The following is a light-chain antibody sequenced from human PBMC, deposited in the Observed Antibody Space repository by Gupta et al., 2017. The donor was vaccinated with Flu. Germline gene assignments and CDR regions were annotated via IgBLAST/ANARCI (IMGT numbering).Light chain of an antibody. CDR2: GAS. CDR3: QNRYNGPPADT. V-gene: IGKV3-11*01. Sequence: TVCTSPGGRATLSCRASESIGTNLAWYNHRPGQAPRLLIYGASNRAAGITARFSGGGAGTDVTLTISSREPDDFGLHYCQNRYNGPPADTFGQGTQLEI. J-gene: IGKJ5*01. CDR1: ESIGTN.